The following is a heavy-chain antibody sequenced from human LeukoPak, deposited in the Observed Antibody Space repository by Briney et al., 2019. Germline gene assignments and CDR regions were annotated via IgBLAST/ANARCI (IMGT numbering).Heavy chain of an antibody. Sequence: GESLKISCKGSGYTFTSYWIGWVRQMPGKGLEWMGIIYPDDSDTKYSPSFQGQVTISADKSIRTAYLQWSSLKASDTAMYYCARHGSAGTGSGTYFLYWGQGTLVTVSS. CDR3: ARHGSAGTGSGTYFLY. J-gene: IGHJ4*02. V-gene: IGHV5-51*01. D-gene: IGHD3-10*01. CDR1: GYTFTSYW. CDR2: IYPDDSDT.